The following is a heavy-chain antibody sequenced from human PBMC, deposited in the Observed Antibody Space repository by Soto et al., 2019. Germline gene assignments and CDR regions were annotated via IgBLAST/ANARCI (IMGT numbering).Heavy chain of an antibody. CDR2: IWYDGSNT. J-gene: IGHJ5*02. Sequence: QVQLVESGGGVVQPGRSLRLSCAASGFTFSSYGMHWVRQAPGKGLEWVAVIWYDGSNTYYADSVKGRFTISRDNSKNTLYLQMNSLRAEDTAVYYCARGAAGHNWFDPWGQGTLVTVSS. CDR3: ARGAAGHNWFDP. D-gene: IGHD6-13*01. CDR1: GFTFSSYG. V-gene: IGHV3-33*01.